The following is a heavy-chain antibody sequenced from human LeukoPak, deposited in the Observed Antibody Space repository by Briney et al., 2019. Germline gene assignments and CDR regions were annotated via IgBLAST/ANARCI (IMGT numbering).Heavy chain of an antibody. D-gene: IGHD5-12*01. CDR3: ASSGYDQGIYYGMDV. Sequence: SQTLSLTCTVSGGSISSGSYYWSWIRQPAGKGLEWIGRIYTSGSTNYNPSLKSRVTISVDTSKNQFSLKLSSVAAADTAVYYCASSGYDQGIYYGMDVWGQGTTVTVSS. CDR2: IYTSGST. J-gene: IGHJ6*02. CDR1: GGSISSGSYY. V-gene: IGHV4-61*02.